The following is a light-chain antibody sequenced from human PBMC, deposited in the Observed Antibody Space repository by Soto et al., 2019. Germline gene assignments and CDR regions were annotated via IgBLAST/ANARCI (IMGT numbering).Light chain of an antibody. Sequence: IHLTESPSTLSGSVGDRVTITCRASQTISSWLAWYQQKQGKAPKLLIYGASSLESGVPSRFSGSGSGTEFTLTISSLQPDDFATYYCQHYKSFLFTFGQGTNVDIK. CDR1: QTISSW. CDR2: GAS. CDR3: QHYKSFLFT. V-gene: IGKV1-5*01. J-gene: IGKJ2*01.